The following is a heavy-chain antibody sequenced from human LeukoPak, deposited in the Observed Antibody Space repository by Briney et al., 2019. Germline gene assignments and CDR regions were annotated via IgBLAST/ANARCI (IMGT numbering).Heavy chain of an antibody. V-gene: IGHV4-34*01. CDR1: GGSFSGYY. J-gene: IGHJ3*02. CDR3: ARIPYGDYLGAFDI. CDR2: INHSGST. D-gene: IGHD4-17*01. Sequence: PSETLSLTCAVYGGSFSGYYWSWICQPPGKGLEWIGEINHSGSTNDNPSLKSRVTISVDTSKNQFSLKLSSVTAADTAVYYCARIPYGDYLGAFDIWGQGTMVTVSS.